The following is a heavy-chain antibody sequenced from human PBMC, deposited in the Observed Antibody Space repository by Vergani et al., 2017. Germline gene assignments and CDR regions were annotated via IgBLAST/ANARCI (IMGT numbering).Heavy chain of an antibody. J-gene: IGHJ2*01. CDR3: AKGTPANYWYFDL. CDR2: ISWDGGST. Sequence: EVQLVESGGVVVQPGGSLRLSCAASGFTFDDYTMHWVRQAPGKGLEWVSLISWDGGSTYYADSVKGRFTISRDNSKNSLYLQMNSLRTEDTALYYCAKGTPANYWYFDLWGRGTLVTVSS. CDR1: GFTFDDYT. V-gene: IGHV3-43*01.